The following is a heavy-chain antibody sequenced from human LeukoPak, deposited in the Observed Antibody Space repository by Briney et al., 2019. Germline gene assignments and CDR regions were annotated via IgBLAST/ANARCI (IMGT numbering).Heavy chain of an antibody. V-gene: IGHV3-33*01. CDR2: IWYDGSNK. J-gene: IGHJ3*02. CDR3: ARDRRTHCSSTSCFNAFDI. Sequence: GGSLRLSCAASGFTFSSYGMHWVRQAPGKGLEWVAIIWYDGSNKYYADSVKGRFTISRDNSKNTMYMQMNSLRAEDTAVYYCARDRRTHCSSTSCFNAFDIWGQRTMVTVSS. CDR1: GFTFSSYG. D-gene: IGHD2-2*01.